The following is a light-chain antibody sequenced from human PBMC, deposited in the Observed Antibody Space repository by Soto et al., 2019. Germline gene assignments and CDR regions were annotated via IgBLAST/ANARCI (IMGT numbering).Light chain of an antibody. CDR3: AAWDDSLSAVV. CDR1: SSNIGSNY. V-gene: IGLV1-47*01. Sequence: QSVLTQPPSASGTPGQRFTISCSGSSSNIGSNYVYWYQQLPGTAPKLLIYRNNQRPSGVPDRFSGSKSGTSASLAISGLRSEDEADYYCAAWDDSLSAVVFGGGTQLTVL. J-gene: IGLJ2*01. CDR2: RNN.